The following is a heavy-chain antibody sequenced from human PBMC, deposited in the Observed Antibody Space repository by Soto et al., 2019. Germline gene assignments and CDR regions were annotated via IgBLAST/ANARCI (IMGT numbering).Heavy chain of an antibody. J-gene: IGHJ6*02. V-gene: IGHV4-4*07. CDR2: IYTSGST. CDR1: GGSISSYY. CDR3: ARDGGTYYDFWSGYPDKYYYYGMDV. D-gene: IGHD3-3*01. Sequence: SETLSLTCTVSGGSISSYYWSWIRQPAGKGLEWIGRIYTSGSTNYNPSLKSRVTMSVDTSKNQFSLKLSSVTAADTAVYYCARDGGTYYDFWSGYPDKYYYYGMDVWGQGTTVTVS.